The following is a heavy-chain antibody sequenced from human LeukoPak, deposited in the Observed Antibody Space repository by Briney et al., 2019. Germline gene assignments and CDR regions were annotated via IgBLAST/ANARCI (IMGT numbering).Heavy chain of an antibody. CDR3: AREPPNGYNHFDY. J-gene: IGHJ4*02. Sequence: PGGSLRLSCAASGFTFSSYSMNWVRQAPGKGLEWVSSISSSSSYIYYADSVKGRFTISRDNAKNSLYLQMNSLRAEDTAVYYCAREPPNGYNHFDYWGQGTLVTVSS. V-gene: IGHV3-21*01. CDR1: GFTFSSYS. CDR2: ISSSSSYI. D-gene: IGHD5-24*01.